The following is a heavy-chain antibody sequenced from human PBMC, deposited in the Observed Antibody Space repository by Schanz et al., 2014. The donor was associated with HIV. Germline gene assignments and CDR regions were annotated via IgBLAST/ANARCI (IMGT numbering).Heavy chain of an antibody. CDR2: IKQDESEK. V-gene: IGHV3-7*03. CDR3: ARLRGFLWFGDHPYSFDY. CDR1: GFSFSNFW. D-gene: IGHD3-10*01. J-gene: IGHJ4*02. Sequence: EVRLVESGGGLVQSGGSLRLSCAASGFSFSNFWVTWVRQAPGKRLEWVANIKQDESEKYYADSVKGRFTISRDNAKNSLYLQMNSLRAEDTAVYYCARLRGFLWFGDHPYSFDYWGQGTLVTVSS.